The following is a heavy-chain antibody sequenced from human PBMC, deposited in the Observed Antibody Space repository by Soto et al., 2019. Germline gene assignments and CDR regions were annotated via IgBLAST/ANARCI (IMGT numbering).Heavy chain of an antibody. J-gene: IGHJ6*02. D-gene: IGHD3-22*01. CDR3: ARKEVDDSSGYYYYYYGMDV. Sequence: GGSLRLSCAASGFTFSSYWMHWVRQAPGKGLVWVSRINSDGSSTSYADSVKGRFTISRDNAKNTLYLQMNSLRAEDTAVYYCARKEVDDSSGYYYYYYGMDVWGQGTTVTVSS. V-gene: IGHV3-74*01. CDR1: GFTFSSYW. CDR2: INSDGSST.